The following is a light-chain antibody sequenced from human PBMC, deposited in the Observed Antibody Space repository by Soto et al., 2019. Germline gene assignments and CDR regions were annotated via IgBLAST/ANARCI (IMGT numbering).Light chain of an antibody. CDR3: QHYVSSPPIT. V-gene: IGKV3-20*01. Sequence: EIVLTQSPGTLSLSPGERATLSCRASQRVSSSYLAWYQQKPGQAPRLLIYGVSSRATGIPDRFSGSGSGTDFTLTISRLEPEDFSVYYCQHYVSSPPITFGQGTRLEIK. CDR1: QRVSSSY. CDR2: GVS. J-gene: IGKJ5*01.